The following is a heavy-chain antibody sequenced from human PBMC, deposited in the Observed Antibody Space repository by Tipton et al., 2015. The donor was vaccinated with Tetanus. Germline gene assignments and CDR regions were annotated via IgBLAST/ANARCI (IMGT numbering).Heavy chain of an antibody. Sequence: SLRLSCAASGFTFSSYAMSWVRQAPGKGLEWVSAISGSGGSTYYADSVKGRFTISRDNSKNTLYLQMNSLRAEDTAVYYCAKDQDDSRAFDIWGQGTMVTVSS. J-gene: IGHJ3*02. D-gene: IGHD2-21*02. CDR2: ISGSGGST. V-gene: IGHV3-23*01. CDR3: AKDQDDSRAFDI. CDR1: GFTFSSYA.